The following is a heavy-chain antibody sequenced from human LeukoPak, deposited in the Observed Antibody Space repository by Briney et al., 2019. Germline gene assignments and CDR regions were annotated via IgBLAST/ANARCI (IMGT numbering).Heavy chain of an antibody. CDR2: ISGSGDIT. J-gene: IGHJ4*02. CDR3: AKHRVAVSGVAQFDY. V-gene: IGHV3-23*01. Sequence: GGSLRLSCAASGFTFSSYAMNWVRQAPGKGLEWVSGISGSGDITYYADSVKGRFTISRDNSKNTLYLQMNSLRAEDTAVFYCAKHRVAVSGVAQFDYLGQGTQVTVSS. CDR1: GFTFSSYA. D-gene: IGHD6-19*01.